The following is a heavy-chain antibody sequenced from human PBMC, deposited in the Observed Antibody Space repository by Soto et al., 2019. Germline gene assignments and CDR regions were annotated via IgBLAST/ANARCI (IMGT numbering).Heavy chain of an antibody. CDR2: IYWNDDK. CDR1: GFSLSTSGVG. Sequence: SGPTLVNPTQTLTLTCTFSGFSLSTSGVGVGWIRQPPGKALEWLALIYWNDDKRYSPSLKSRLTITKDTSKNQVVLTMTNMDPVDTATYYCAHSGIGYYDSSGYRTFGYWGQGTLLTVSS. J-gene: IGHJ4*02. V-gene: IGHV2-5*01. CDR3: AHSGIGYYDSSGYRTFGY. D-gene: IGHD3-22*01.